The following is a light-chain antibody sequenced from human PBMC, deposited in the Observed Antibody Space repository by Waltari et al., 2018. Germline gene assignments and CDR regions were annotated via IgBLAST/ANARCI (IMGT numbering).Light chain of an antibody. CDR1: QSISDW. J-gene: IGKJ1*01. Sequence: IQMTQSPSTLSASVGDRVTITCRASQSISDWLAWYQQKPGKAPKLLMYKTSTLQGGVPSRFSGGGSDTEFTLTISSLQPEDFATYYCQQYNHVPWTFGPGTKVEVK. CDR2: KTS. V-gene: IGKV1-5*03. CDR3: QQYNHVPWT.